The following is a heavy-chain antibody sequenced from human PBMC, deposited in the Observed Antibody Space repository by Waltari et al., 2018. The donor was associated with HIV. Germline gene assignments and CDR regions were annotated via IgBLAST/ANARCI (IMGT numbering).Heavy chain of an antibody. J-gene: IGHJ6*02. CDR1: GGSISSSNW. CDR3: ARGRERPHYYYYGMDV. CDR2: IYHSGST. V-gene: IGHV4-4*02. Sequence: QVQLQESGPGLVKPSGTLSITCAVSGGSISSSNWWSWVRPPPGKGLEWMGEIYHSGSTNYNPSLKSRVTISVDKSKNQFSLKLSSVTAADTAVYYCARGRERPHYYYYGMDVWGQGTTVTVSS.